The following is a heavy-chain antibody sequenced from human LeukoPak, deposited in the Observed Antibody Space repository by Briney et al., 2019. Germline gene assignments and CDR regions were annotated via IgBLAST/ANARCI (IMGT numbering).Heavy chain of an antibody. V-gene: IGHV4-34*01. CDR3: ARLPAPAAIRYYYGMDV. D-gene: IGHD2-2*01. CDR2: INHSGST. Sequence: SETLSLTCAVYGGSFSGQYWGWIRQPPGKGLEWIGEINHSGSTNYNPSLKSRVTISVDTSKNQFSLKLSSVTAADTAVYYCARLPAPAAIRYYYGMDVWGKGTTVTVSS. CDR1: GGSFSGQY. J-gene: IGHJ6*04.